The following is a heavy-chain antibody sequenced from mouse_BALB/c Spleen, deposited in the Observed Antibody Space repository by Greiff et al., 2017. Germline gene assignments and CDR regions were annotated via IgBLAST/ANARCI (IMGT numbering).Heavy chain of an antibody. CDR3: ARTGRGYFDY. V-gene: IGHV5-17*02. CDR2: ISSGSSTI. Sequence: EVKVVESGGGLVQPGGSRKLSCAASGFTFSSFGMHWVRQAPEKGLEWVAYISSGSSTIYYADTVKGRFTISRDNPKNTLFLQMTSLRSEDTAMYYCARTGRGYFDYWGQGTTLTVSS. D-gene: IGHD4-1*01. J-gene: IGHJ2*01. CDR1: GFTFSSFG.